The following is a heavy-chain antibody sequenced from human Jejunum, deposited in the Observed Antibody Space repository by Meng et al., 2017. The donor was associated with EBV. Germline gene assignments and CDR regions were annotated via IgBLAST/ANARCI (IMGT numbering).Heavy chain of an antibody. D-gene: IGHD3-22*01. CDR1: GGSISDNDW. Sequence: QVHLQESGTRLEKPSGTLSLTCVVSGGSISDNDWWSWVRQPPGKGLEWLGEIYHGGGTNYNPSLESRVTISVDKSKNQFSLKLNSVTAADTAVYYCAGNGYYALEYWGPGILVTVSS. CDR2: IYHGGGT. CDR3: AGNGYYALEY. J-gene: IGHJ4*02. V-gene: IGHV4-4*02.